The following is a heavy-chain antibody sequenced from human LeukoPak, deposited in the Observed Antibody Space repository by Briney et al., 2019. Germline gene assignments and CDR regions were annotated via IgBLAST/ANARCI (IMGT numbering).Heavy chain of an antibody. V-gene: IGHV1-18*01. CDR3: ARDLENYDILTGYSGPEIDY. D-gene: IGHD3-9*01. Sequence: ASVKVSCKASGYTFTSYGISWVRQAPGQGLEWMGWISAYNGNTNYAQKLQGRVTMTTDTSTSTAYMELRSLRSDDTAVYYCARDLENYDILTGYSGPEIDYWGQGTLVTVSS. J-gene: IGHJ4*02. CDR1: GYTFTSYG. CDR2: ISAYNGNT.